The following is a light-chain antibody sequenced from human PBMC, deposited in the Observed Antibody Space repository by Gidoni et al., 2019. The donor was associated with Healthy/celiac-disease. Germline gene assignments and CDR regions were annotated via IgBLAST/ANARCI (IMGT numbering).Light chain of an antibody. CDR1: QSVSSY. CDR2: DAS. CDR3: QQRSNWPPIT. V-gene: IGKV3-11*01. J-gene: IGKJ5*01. Sequence: DIVLPQSPANLSLSPGERATLSCRASQSVSSYFAWYQQKPGQAPRLLIYDASNRATGIPARFSGSGSGTDFTLTISSLEPEDFAVYYCQQRSNWPPITFGQGTRLEIK.